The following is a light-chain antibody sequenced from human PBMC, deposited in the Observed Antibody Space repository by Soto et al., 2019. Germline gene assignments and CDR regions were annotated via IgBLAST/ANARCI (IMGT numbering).Light chain of an antibody. CDR1: QTISSY. Sequence: DIQMTQSPSSLSASVGDRVTMTCRASQTISSYLNWYQQKPGKAPNLLIYAASSLQSGVPARFRGSGAGTDFTLTINSLQPEDFAIYYCRQTYSTPRTFGQGTKVEIK. V-gene: IGKV1-39*01. CDR3: RQTYSTPRT. J-gene: IGKJ1*01. CDR2: AAS.